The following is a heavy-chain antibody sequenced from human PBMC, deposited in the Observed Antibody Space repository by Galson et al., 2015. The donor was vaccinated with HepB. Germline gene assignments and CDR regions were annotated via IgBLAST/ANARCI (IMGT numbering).Heavy chain of an antibody. CDR2: IYPGDSDT. CDR1: GYSFTSYW. J-gene: IGHJ6*02. V-gene: IGHV5-51*01. CDR3: AKTGNGAYCSSTSCYGEVDYYGMDV. Sequence: QSGAEVKKPGESLKISCKGSGYSFTSYWIGWVRQMPGKGLEWMGIIYPGDSDTRYSPSFQGQVTISADKSISTAYLQWSSLKASDTAMYYCAKTGNGAYCSSTSCYGEVDYYGMDVWGQGTTVTVSS. D-gene: IGHD2-2*01.